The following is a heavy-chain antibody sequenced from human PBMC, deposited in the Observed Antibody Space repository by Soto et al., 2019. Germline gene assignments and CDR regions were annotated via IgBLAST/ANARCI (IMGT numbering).Heavy chain of an antibody. CDR3: ARNSGGRGTWPVSYYYYGMDV. J-gene: IGHJ6*02. Sequence: QVQLQESGPGLVKPSQTVSLTCTVSGGSISSGGYYWSWIRQHPGKGLEWIGYIYYSGTTYYNPSLKGRVTISVDPSTNHFCLKLGSVTAADTAVYYCARNSGGRGTWPVSYYYYGMDVWGHGTTVTVSS. V-gene: IGHV4-31*03. D-gene: IGHD3-16*01. CDR2: IYYSGTT. CDR1: GGSISSGGYY.